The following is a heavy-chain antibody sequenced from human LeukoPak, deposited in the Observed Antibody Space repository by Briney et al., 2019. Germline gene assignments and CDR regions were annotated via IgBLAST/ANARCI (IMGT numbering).Heavy chain of an antibody. J-gene: IGHJ4*02. D-gene: IGHD2-21*02. CDR2: ISGSGGST. V-gene: IGHV3-23*01. Sequence: GGSLRLSCAASGLTFSSYGMSWVRQAPGKGLEWVSAISGSGGSTYYADSVKGRFTISRDNSKNTLYLQMNSLRAEDTAVYYCARGTLSIVVVTALLYWGQGTLVTVSS. CDR3: ARGTLSIVVVTALLY. CDR1: GLTFSSYG.